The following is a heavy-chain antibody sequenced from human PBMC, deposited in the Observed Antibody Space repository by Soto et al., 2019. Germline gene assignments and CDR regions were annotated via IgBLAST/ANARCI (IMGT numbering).Heavy chain of an antibody. CDR3: ARDVGSASYRPFDY. J-gene: IGHJ4*02. V-gene: IGHV1-18*01. CDR1: GYTFMNYG. Sequence: QVQLGQSGTEVKIPGASVKVSCKTSGYTFMNYGISWVRQAPGQGLEWMGWISTYNDNTNYAQKFQGRVSMTTDTATSAAYMELRGLRSDDSAVYYCARDVGSASYRPFDYWGQGTLVTVSS. CDR2: ISTYNDNT. D-gene: IGHD1-26*01.